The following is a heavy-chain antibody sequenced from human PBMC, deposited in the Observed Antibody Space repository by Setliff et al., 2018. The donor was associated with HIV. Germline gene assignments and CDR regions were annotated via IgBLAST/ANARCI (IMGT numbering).Heavy chain of an antibody. J-gene: IGHJ4*02. V-gene: IGHV3-53*01. Sequence: LRLSCVVSRFNVGTNYMSWVRQAPGKGLEWVSIMYSGAGIYYADSVKGRFTTSRDSSKNTLYLQMNSLRAEDTAVYYCARVPRGDYAENWGQGTLVTVSS. CDR1: RFNVGTNY. D-gene: IGHD4-17*01. CDR3: ARVPRGDYAEN. CDR2: MYSGAGI.